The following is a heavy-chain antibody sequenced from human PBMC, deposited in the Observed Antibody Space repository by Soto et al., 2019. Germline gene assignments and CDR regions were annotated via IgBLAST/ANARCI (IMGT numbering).Heavy chain of an antibody. V-gene: IGHV4-34*01. J-gene: IGHJ1*01. CDR3: ARRTPWKYFQH. Sequence: WRWIRQPPGKGLEWIGEINHSGSTNYNPSLKSRVTISVDTSKNQFSLKLSSVTAADTAVYYCARRTPWKYFQHWGQGTLVTVSS. CDR2: INHSGST. D-gene: IGHD2-15*01.